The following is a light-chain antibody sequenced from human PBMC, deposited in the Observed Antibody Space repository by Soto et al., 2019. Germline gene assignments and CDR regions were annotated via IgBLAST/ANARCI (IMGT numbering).Light chain of an antibody. V-gene: IGKV3-20*01. CDR3: QQFGSSPEFT. CDR2: GAS. CDR1: QSINSRY. J-gene: IGKJ3*01. Sequence: EIVLTQSPGTLSLSPGERATLSCRASQSINSRYLAWYQRKPGQAPRLLIYGASSRATGIPDRFSGSGSGTDFTLTISRLEPEDFAVYYCQQFGSSPEFTFGPGTKVDIK.